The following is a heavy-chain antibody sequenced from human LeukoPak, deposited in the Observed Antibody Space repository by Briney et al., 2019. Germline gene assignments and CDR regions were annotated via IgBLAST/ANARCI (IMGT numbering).Heavy chain of an antibody. CDR3: ARASNYGYHYYFDY. CDR1: GFTVSSNY. V-gene: IGHV3-53*01. J-gene: IGHJ4*02. Sequence: GGSQRLSCAASGFTVSSNYMSWVRQAPGKGLEWVSVIYSGGSTYYADSVKGRFTISRDNSKNTLYLQMNSLRAEDTAVYYCARASNYGYHYYFDYWGQGTLVTVSS. CDR2: IYSGGST. D-gene: IGHD5-18*01.